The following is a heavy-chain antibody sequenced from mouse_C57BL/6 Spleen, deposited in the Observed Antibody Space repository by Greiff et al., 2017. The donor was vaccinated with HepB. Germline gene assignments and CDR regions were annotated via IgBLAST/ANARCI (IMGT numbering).Heavy chain of an antibody. V-gene: IGHV1-26*01. CDR2: INPNNGGT. J-gene: IGHJ2*01. CDR3: ARYYYELLDY. D-gene: IGHD2-4*01. Sequence: EVQLQQSGPELVKPGASVKISCKASGYTFTDYYMNWVKQSHGKSLEWIGDINPNNGGTSYNQKFKGKATLTVDKSSSTAYMELRSLTSEDSAVYYCARYYYELLDYWGQGTTLTVSS. CDR1: GYTFTDYY.